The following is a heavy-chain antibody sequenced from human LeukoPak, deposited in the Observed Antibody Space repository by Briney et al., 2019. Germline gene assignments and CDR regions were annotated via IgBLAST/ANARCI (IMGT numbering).Heavy chain of an antibody. CDR2: MNPNSSNT. D-gene: IGHD3-9*01. J-gene: IGHJ5*02. V-gene: IGHV1-8*02. Sequence: ASVKVSCKASGYTFTSYGINWVRQATGQGLEWMGWMNPNSSNTGYAQKFQGRVTMTRNTSISTAYMELSSLRSEDTAVYYCERDASQDFDWLPGFDPWGQGTLVTVSS. CDR1: GYTFTSYG. CDR3: ERDASQDFDWLPGFDP.